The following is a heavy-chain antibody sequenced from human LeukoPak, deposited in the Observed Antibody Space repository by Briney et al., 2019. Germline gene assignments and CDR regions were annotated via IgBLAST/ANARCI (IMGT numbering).Heavy chain of an antibody. CDR3: ARQGTYSSAIGMGY. V-gene: IGHV1-46*02. CDR1: GYTFNIHY. J-gene: IGHJ4*02. Sequence: ASVKVSCKASGYTFNIHYMYWVRQAPGQGLEWVGVINPSGGSTSYAQKFQGRVTMTRDTSTRTVYMEVNSLRSEDTAVYYCARQGTYSSAIGMGYWGQGTLVTVSS. D-gene: IGHD6-19*01. CDR2: INPSGGST.